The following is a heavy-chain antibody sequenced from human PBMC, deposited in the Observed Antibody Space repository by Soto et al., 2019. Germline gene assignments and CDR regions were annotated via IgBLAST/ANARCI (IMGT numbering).Heavy chain of an antibody. D-gene: IGHD4-17*01. V-gene: IGHV4-31*03. Sequence: QVQLQESGPGLVKPSQTLSLTCTVSGGSISTGGYYWTWIRQHPGKGLEWIGYIYYSGSTYYNPSLNSRVTISVDTCKDQFSLKLSSVTAADPAVYYCARGLSVTLFDNWGQGTLVTVSS. CDR1: GGSISTGGYY. J-gene: IGHJ4*02. CDR3: ARGLSVTLFDN. CDR2: IYYSGST.